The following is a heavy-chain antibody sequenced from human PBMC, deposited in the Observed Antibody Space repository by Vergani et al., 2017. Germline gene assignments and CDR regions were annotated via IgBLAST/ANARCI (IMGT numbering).Heavy chain of an antibody. CDR3: ARMRGSTWSNYYYYMDV. CDR1: GFSLTNDRMG. J-gene: IGHJ6*03. Sequence: QVTLKESGPVLVKPTETLTLTCTVSGFSLTNDRMGVSWTRQPPGKPLEWLVTIFSNDVTSYRTSLKNRLLISKDPSRRQVVLSMTNSDPGDTATYFCARMRGSTWSNYYYYMDVWGKGTTVTVSS. V-gene: IGHV2-26*01. CDR2: IFSNDVT. D-gene: IGHD5-24*01.